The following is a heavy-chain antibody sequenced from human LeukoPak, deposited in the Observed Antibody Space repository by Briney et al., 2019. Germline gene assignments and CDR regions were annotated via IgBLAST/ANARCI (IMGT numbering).Heavy chain of an antibody. J-gene: IGHJ5*02. CDR2: INTSTGNP. D-gene: IGHD3-22*01. CDR3: ARDRERTYYYDSSGYNH. CDR1: GYTFTSYA. V-gene: IGHV7-4-1*02. Sequence: ASVKVSCKASGYTFTSYAMNWVRQAPGQGLEWMGWINTSTGNPTYAQGFTGRFVFSLDTSVSTAYLQISSLKAEDTAVYYCARDRERTYYYDSSGYNHWGQGTLVTVSS.